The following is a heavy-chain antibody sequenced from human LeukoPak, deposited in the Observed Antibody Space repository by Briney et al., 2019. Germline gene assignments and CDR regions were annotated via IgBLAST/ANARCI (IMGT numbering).Heavy chain of an antibody. CDR1: GYSFTSYW. CDR3: ARRQVVGGTLRFDP. J-gene: IGHJ5*02. D-gene: IGHD1-26*01. Sequence: GESLKISCKGSGYSFTSYWIGWVRQMPGKGLEWMGIIHPGDSDSRYSPSFQGQVTMSADKSTSTAYLQWSSLKASDTAMYYCARRQVVGGTLRFDPWGQGTLVTVSS. V-gene: IGHV5-51*01. CDR2: IHPGDSDS.